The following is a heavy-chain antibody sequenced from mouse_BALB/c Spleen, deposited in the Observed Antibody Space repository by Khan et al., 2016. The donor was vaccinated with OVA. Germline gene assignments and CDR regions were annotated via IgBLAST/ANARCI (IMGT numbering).Heavy chain of an antibody. CDR2: ISYSGST. CDR3: ARPYDGYYAWLTY. J-gene: IGHJ3*01. Sequence: EVELVESGPGLVKPSQSLSLSCSVTGYSITSDYAWNWIRQFPGNKLEWMGYISYSGSTKYNPSLKSRISITRDTSKNQFFLQLNSVTIEDTATYYCARPYDGYYAWLTYWSQGTLVTVSA. CDR1: GYSITSDYA. V-gene: IGHV3-2*02. D-gene: IGHD2-3*01.